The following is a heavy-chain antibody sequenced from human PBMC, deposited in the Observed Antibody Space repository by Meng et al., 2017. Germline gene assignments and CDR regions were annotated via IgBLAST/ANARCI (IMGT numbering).Heavy chain of an antibody. Sequence: GESLKISCVASGFTFSSYAMHWVRQAPGKGLEWVAVISYDGSNKYYADSVKGRFTISRDNSKNTLYLQMNSLRAEDTAVYYCARESISSSWFYFDYWGQGTLVTVSS. D-gene: IGHD6-13*01. V-gene: IGHV3-30*01. J-gene: IGHJ4*02. CDR3: ARESISSSWFYFDY. CDR2: ISYDGSNK. CDR1: GFTFSSYA.